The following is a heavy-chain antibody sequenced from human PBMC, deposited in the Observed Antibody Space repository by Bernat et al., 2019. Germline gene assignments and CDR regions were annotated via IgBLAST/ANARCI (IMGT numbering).Heavy chain of an antibody. CDR1: GFTFSSYG. CDR2: ISYDGSNK. CDR3: AKGWPIIFLGISDY. D-gene: IGHD2-21*01. V-gene: IGHV3-30*18. Sequence: QVQLVESGGGVVQPGRSLRLSCAASGFTFSSYGMHWVRQAPGKGLEWVAVISYDGSNKYYADSVKGRFTISRDNSKKTLYLQMNSLRAEDTAVYYCAKGWPIIFLGISDYWGQGTLVTVSS. J-gene: IGHJ4*02.